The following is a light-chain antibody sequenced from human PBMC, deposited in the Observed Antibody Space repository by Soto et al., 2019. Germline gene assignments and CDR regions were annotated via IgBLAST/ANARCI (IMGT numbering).Light chain of an antibody. CDR2: KAS. Sequence: DIPMTQSPSTLSASVGDRVTITCRASQSISSWLAWHQQKAGKAPKLLIYKASSLESGVPSRFSGSGSGTEFTLTISSLQPDDFATYYCQQYNSYPWTFGQGTKVEI. J-gene: IGKJ1*01. CDR1: QSISSW. CDR3: QQYNSYPWT. V-gene: IGKV1-5*03.